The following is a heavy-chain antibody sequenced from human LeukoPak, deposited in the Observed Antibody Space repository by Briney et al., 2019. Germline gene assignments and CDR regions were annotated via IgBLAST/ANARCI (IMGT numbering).Heavy chain of an antibody. CDR1: GGSFNGYY. Sequence: PSETLSLTCAVYGGSFNGYYWSWIRQPPGKGLEWIGYIYYSGSTNYNPSLKSRVTISVDTSKNQFSLKLSSVTAADTAVYYCATGRARGDWFDPWGQGMLVTVSS. CDR2: IYYSGST. CDR3: ATGRARGDWFDP. J-gene: IGHJ5*02. V-gene: IGHV4-59*01.